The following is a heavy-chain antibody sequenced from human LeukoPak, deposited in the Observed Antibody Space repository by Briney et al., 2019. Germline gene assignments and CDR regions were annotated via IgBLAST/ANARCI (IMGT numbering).Heavy chain of an antibody. J-gene: IGHJ4*02. V-gene: IGHV1-69-2*01. CDR1: GYTFTDYY. CDR3: ATGIAVAGIPYYFDY. D-gene: IGHD6-19*01. Sequence: GATVKISCKVSGYTFTDYYMHWVRQAPGKGLEWMGLVDPEDGETIYAEKFQGRVTITADTSTDTAYMELSSLRSEDTAVYYCATGIAVAGIPYYFDYWGQGTLVTVSS. CDR2: VDPEDGET.